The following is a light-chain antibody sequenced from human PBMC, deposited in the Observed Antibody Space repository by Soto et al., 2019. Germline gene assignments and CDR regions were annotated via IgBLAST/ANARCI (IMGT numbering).Light chain of an antibody. J-gene: IGKJ4*01. CDR1: QSVSNY. Sequence: ENVLTQSPGTLSLSPGERATLSCRATQSVSNYLAWYQQKPGQAPRLLIYDASSRATGIPDRFSGSGSGTDFTLTISRLGPEDFVVYYCQQYDSSPLTFGGGTKVDIK. CDR2: DAS. CDR3: QQYDSSPLT. V-gene: IGKV3-20*01.